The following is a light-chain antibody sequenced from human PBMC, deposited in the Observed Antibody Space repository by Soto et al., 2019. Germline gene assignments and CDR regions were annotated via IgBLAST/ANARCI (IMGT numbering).Light chain of an antibody. CDR2: AAS. V-gene: IGKV1-9*01. Sequence: IQLTQSPSSVSASVGDRFTITCRASQDISSYLAWYQQRPGKAPKLLIYAASTLQSGVPSRFSGSGSGTEFTLTINSLQPDDFATYYCQQYKSYWTFGQGTKVDIK. CDR1: QDISSY. CDR3: QQYKSYWT. J-gene: IGKJ1*01.